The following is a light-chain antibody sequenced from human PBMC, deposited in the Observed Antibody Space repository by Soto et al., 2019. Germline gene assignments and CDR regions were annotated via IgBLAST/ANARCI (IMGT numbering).Light chain of an antibody. CDR1: ESVYSNY. CDR2: GAS. V-gene: IGKV3-20*01. Sequence: EIVLTQSPGTLSLSAGEGATLSCRANESVYSNYLAWYQQKPGQAPRLLIFGASNKATGIPDRFTGSGFGKDFTLTISRLEPDDFAIYYCQQYGSSPLTFGGGTNVEIK. J-gene: IGKJ4*01. CDR3: QQYGSSPLT.